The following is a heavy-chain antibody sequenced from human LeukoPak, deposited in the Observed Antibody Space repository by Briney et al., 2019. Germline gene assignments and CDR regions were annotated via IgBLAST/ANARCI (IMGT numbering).Heavy chain of an antibody. V-gene: IGHV1-2*02. D-gene: IGHD5-24*01. J-gene: IGHJ5*02. CDR2: INPNSGGT. Sequence: VASVKVSCKTSGYTFIGYYIHWVRQAPGQGLEWMGWINPNSGGTNYAQKFRDRVTMTRDTSISIAYMELSRLRSDDTAVYYCARDPEWLQYGGLAWFDPWGQGTLVTVSS. CDR3: ARDPEWLQYGGLAWFDP. CDR1: GYTFIGYY.